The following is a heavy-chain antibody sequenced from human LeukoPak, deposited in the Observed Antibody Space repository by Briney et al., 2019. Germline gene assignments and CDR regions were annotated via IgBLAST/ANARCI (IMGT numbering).Heavy chain of an antibody. J-gene: IGHJ6*01. D-gene: IGHD3-22*01. CDR1: GGSISSYY. CDR3: ARAGYESSGYYSAPYYYYGMDV. Sequence: SETLSLTCTVSGGSISSYYWSWIRQPPGKGLEWIGYIYYSGSTNYNPSLKSRGTISVDTSKNQFSLKLSCVPAADTAVYYCARAGYESSGYYSAPYYYYGMDVWGQGTTVTVSS. CDR2: IYYSGST. V-gene: IGHV4-59*01.